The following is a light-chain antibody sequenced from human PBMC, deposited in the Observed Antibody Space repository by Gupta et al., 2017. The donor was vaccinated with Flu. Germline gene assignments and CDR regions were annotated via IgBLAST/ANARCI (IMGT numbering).Light chain of an antibody. CDR3: QQRSDLPMYT. J-gene: IGKJ2*01. Sequence: EVVLTQSPATLSLSPGERAVLSCRASQSVRPSLAWYQQKPGQAPRLLMFDASRRAAGIPARFSGSGSGTDFTLTISTREPEDFAVYYCQQRSDLPMYTFGQGTKLEMK. V-gene: IGKV3-11*01. CDR1: QSVRPS. CDR2: DAS.